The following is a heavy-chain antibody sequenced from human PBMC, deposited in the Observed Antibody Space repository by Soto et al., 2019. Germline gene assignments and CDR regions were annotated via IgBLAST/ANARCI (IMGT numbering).Heavy chain of an antibody. D-gene: IGHD6-13*01. CDR2: INHSGST. CDR3: ARGEDSSSWYQKDNWFDP. CDR1: GGSFSGYY. J-gene: IGHJ5*02. Sequence: SETLSLTCAVSGGSFSGYYWSWIRQPPGKGLEGIGEINHSGSTNYNPSLKSRGTIAVDTSKNRFSLKLSSVTAADTAVYYCARGEDSSSWYQKDNWFDPSRPGTLVTVSS. V-gene: IGHV4-34*01.